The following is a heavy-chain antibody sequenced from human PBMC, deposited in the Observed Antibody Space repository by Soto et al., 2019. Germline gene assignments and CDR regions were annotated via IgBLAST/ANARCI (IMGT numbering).Heavy chain of an antibody. D-gene: IGHD6-13*01. CDR3: ATFPYSSSWDYDY. Sequence: GGSLRLSCAASGFTFSSYAMHWVRQAPGKGLEWVAVISYDGSNKYYADSVKGRFTISRDNSKNTLYLQMNSLRAEDTAVYYCATFPYSSSWDYDYWGQGTLVTVSS. CDR2: ISYDGSNK. J-gene: IGHJ4*02. CDR1: GFTFSSYA. V-gene: IGHV3-30-3*01.